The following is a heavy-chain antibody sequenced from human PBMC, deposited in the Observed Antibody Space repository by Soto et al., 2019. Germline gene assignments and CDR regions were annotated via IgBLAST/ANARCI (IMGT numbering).Heavy chain of an antibody. CDR3: ARGGGVGLWAPLWPRRYYYYMDV. CDR2: INHSAST. V-gene: IGHV4-34*01. CDR1: GGSFSGYY. Sequence: SETLSLTCAGSGGSFSGYYWSWIRQPPGKGLEWIGEINHSASTNYNPSLKSRVTISVDTSKNQFSLKLSSVTAADTAVYYCARGGGVGLWAPLWPRRYYYYMDVWGKGTTVTVSS. D-gene: IGHD2-21*01. J-gene: IGHJ6*03.